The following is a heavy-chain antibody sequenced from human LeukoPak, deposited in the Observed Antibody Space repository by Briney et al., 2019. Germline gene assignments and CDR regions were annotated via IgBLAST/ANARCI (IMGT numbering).Heavy chain of an antibody. J-gene: IGHJ4*02. V-gene: IGHV3-73*01. CDR1: GFTFSGSA. CDR3: TRVATIPDY. CDR2: IRSEANSYAT. Sequence: PGGSLKLSCAASGFTFSGSAIHWVRQASGKGLEWVGRIRSEANSYATAYAASVKGRFTISRHDSKNTAYLQMNSLRTEDTAVYYCTRVATIPDYWGQGTLVTVSS. D-gene: IGHD5-12*01.